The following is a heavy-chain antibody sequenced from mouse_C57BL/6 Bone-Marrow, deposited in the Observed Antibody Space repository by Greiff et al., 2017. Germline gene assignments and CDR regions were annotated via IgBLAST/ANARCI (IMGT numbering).Heavy chain of an antibody. CDR1: GFSLTSYG. J-gene: IGHJ4*01. CDR2: IRSDGST. V-gene: IGHV2-6*03. CDR3: ARRGYYGSSYYAMDY. D-gene: IGHD1-1*01. Sequence: QVQLKESGPGLVAPSQSLSITCTVSGFSLTSYGVHWVRQPPGKGLGWLVVIRSDGSTTYNSALKSRMSICKDNSKSQVFLKMNSLQHDDTAMYYCARRGYYGSSYYAMDYWGQGTSVTVSS.